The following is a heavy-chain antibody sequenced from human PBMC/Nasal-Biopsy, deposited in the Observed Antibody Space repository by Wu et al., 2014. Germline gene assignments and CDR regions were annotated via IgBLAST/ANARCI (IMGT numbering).Heavy chain of an antibody. CDR1: GFSLTSSGVC. D-gene: IGHD3-10*01. V-gene: IGHV2-70*11. CDR3: ARTRYYNNIWYAMDV. Sequence: ALVKPTQTLTLTCTFSGFSLTSSGVCINWIRQAPGRSLEWLARIDNDGDEYFSPSLRTRLSMSRDTSKNRVVLTMTDMDPVDTGTYYCARTRYYNNIWYAMDVWGRGATVTVSS. CDR2: IDNDGDE. J-gene: IGHJ6*04.